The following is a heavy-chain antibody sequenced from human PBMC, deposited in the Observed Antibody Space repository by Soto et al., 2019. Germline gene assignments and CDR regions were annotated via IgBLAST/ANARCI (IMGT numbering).Heavy chain of an antibody. D-gene: IGHD3-16*02. J-gene: IGHJ4*02. CDR2: ISGSGDSK. Sequence: EVQLLESGGGLVQQGGSLRLSCAASGFTLSSYALSWVRKGPGKGLEWVSGISGSGDSKHYSDSLKGRFTISRDNSKNTLFLQITSLRAEDTAVYYCARIPVDHVWGTDRYSPNFDYGGQGTQVTFSS. CDR3: ARIPVDHVWGTDRYSPNFDY. V-gene: IGHV3-23*01. CDR1: GFTLSSYA.